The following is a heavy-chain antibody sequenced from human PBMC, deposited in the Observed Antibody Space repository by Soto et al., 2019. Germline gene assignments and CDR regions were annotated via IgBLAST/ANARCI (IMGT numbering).Heavy chain of an antibody. V-gene: IGHV1-18*01. CDR2: ISPYMGYT. J-gene: IGHJ4*02. Sequence: QVQLVQSGAEVKKPGASVKVSCKGLGYNFIKYGINWVRQAPGQGLEWMGGISPYMGYTHSAQKFQGRLTLTTETAATTAYMELRSLRSADTALYYCTREAIVVIPAAQPSHFDSWGQGTLVTVSS. CDR3: TREAIVVIPAAQPSHFDS. D-gene: IGHD2-2*01. CDR1: GYNFIKYG.